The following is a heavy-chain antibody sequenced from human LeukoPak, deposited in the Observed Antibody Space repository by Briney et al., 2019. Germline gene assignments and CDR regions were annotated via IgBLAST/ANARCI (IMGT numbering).Heavy chain of an antibody. V-gene: IGHV3-23*01. Sequence: GGSLRLSCAASGFPLSSYAMSWVRQAPGKGLEWVSATSSSDAGTYYADSVRGRFTISRDNSKNTLYLQMNSLRAEDTAVYYCARASDYPTYYFDYWGQGTLVTVSS. CDR1: GFPLSSYA. CDR2: TSSSDAGT. D-gene: IGHD4-17*01. J-gene: IGHJ4*02. CDR3: ARASDYPTYYFDY.